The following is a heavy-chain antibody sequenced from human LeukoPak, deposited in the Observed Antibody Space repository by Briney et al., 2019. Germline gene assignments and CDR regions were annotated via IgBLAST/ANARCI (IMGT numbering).Heavy chain of an antibody. Sequence: GAPVKVSCKASGYTFTGYYMHWARQAPGQGLEWMGRIIPIFGITNYAQKFQGRLTITADKSTTTAYMELSSLRSEDTAVYYCARAYDYGGNNDAFDIWGQGTMVTVSS. CDR3: ARAYDYGGNNDAFDI. CDR2: IIPIFGIT. J-gene: IGHJ3*02. CDR1: GYTFTGYY. D-gene: IGHD4-23*01. V-gene: IGHV1-69*04.